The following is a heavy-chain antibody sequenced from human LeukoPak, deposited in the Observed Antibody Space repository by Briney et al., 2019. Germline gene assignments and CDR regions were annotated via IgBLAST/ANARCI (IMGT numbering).Heavy chain of an antibody. J-gene: IGHJ1*01. CDR1: GFAFSSYT. Sequence: GGSLRLSCAASGFAFSSYTMTWVRLAPAPGKGLEWVSTITTSGATYYADSVKGRFTISRDNSKNTLYLQMNSLRAEDTAVYYCAKNSPKPAGTYFQHCGQGTLVTVS. D-gene: IGHD2-2*01. CDR2: ITTSGAT. CDR3: AKNSPKPAGTYFQH. V-gene: IGHV3-23*01.